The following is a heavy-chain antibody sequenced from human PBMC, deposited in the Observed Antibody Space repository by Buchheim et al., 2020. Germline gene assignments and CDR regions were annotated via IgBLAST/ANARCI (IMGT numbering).Heavy chain of an antibody. Sequence: QVQLVQSGAEVKKPGASVKVSCKASGYTFTSYYMHWVRQAPGQGLELMGIINPSGVSTISAPKFQGRVTMTRDTSTSTVYMELSSLRSEDTAVYYCASQGEGSAAPVLGYFDYWGQGTL. CDR2: INPSGVST. D-gene: IGHD2-8*01. CDR3: ASQGEGSAAPVLGYFDY. V-gene: IGHV1-46*03. J-gene: IGHJ4*02. CDR1: GYTFTSYY.